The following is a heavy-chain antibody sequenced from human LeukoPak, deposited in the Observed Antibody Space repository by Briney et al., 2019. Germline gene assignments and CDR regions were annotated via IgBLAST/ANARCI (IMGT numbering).Heavy chain of an antibody. J-gene: IGHJ3*02. CDR1: GFTFSSYA. D-gene: IGHD3-22*01. CDR3: AKENGYCGVYDAFDI. Sequence: GGSLRLSCAASGFTFSSYAMSWVRQAPGKGLVGVSAISGSGGSTYYADSVKGRFNISRDNSKNKLYLQMNSLRAADTAVYYCAKENGYCGVYDAFDIWGQGTMVTVSS. CDR2: ISGSGGST. V-gene: IGHV3-23*01.